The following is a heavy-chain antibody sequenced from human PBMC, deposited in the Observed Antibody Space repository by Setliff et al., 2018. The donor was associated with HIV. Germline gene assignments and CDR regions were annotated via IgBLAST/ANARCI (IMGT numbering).Heavy chain of an antibody. Sequence: SETLSLTCTVPGGSISSSRYFWGWIRQPPGKGLEWIGSIYYTGTTYYNPSLKSRVTISVDTSKNQFSLSLSSETAADTAVYFCARVVSGTGYYFDYWGLGTLVTVSS. D-gene: IGHD6-19*01. J-gene: IGHJ4*02. CDR1: GGSISSSRYF. CDR2: IYYTGTT. CDR3: ARVVSGTGYYFDY. V-gene: IGHV4-39*07.